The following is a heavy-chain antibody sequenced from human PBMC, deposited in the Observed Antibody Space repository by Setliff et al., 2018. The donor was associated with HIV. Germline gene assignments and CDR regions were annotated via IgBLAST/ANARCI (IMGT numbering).Heavy chain of an antibody. V-gene: IGHV3-7*03. CDR3: ASGRQGGRYCSGGSCRGGYYYYYMDV. D-gene: IGHD2-15*01. J-gene: IGHJ6*03. CDR1: GLSLSYYR. CDR2: IKQDGGEK. Sequence: QAGGSLRLSCAASGLSLSYYRMNWVRQAPGKGLEWVANIKQDGGEKYYLDSVKGRFTISRDNAKNALYLQMNRLRAEDTAVYYCASGRQGGRYCSGGSCRGGYYYYYMDVWGKGTTVTVSS.